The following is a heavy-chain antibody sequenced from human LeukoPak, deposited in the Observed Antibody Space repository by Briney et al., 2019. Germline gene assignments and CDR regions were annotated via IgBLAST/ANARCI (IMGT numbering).Heavy chain of an antibody. V-gene: IGHV1-69*13. CDR1: GGTFSSYG. J-gene: IGHJ3*02. Sequence: SVKVSCKASGGTFSSYGINWVRQAPGQGLEWMAGIIPIFGTAHYAQKFQGRVTITADESTTTAYMELRSLRSEDTAAFYCARDGDCSSTSCYDAFDIWGQGTMVTVSS. D-gene: IGHD2-2*01. CDR2: IIPIFGTA. CDR3: ARDGDCSSTSCYDAFDI.